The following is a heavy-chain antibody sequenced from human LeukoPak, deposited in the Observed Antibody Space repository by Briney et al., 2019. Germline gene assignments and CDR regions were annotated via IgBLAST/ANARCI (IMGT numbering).Heavy chain of an antibody. J-gene: IGHJ4*02. CDR3: ARSRTGTAAYAADY. Sequence: GGSLRLSCAASGFTFSSYGMHWVRQAPGKGLEGVAVMWYDGSNKYYVDSVKGRFTISRDNPKNTLYLQMNSLRGEDTAVYYCARSRTGTAAYAADYWGQGALVTVSS. D-gene: IGHD6-13*01. CDR2: MWYDGSNK. CDR1: GFTFSSYG. V-gene: IGHV3-33*01.